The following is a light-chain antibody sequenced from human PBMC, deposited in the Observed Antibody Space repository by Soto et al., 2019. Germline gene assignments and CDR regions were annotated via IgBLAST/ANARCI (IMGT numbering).Light chain of an antibody. V-gene: IGLV3-21*04. CDR3: QVWDNGSDQYV. Sequence: SYVLTQPPSVSVAPGKPVSITCGADDIGTKSVHWYQQKPGQAPLPVIYYDSDRLSGIPERFSGSNSGNTATLTIRGVEAGDEADYFCQVWDNGSDQYVFGSGTKLTVL. CDR1: DIGTKS. CDR2: YDS. J-gene: IGLJ1*01.